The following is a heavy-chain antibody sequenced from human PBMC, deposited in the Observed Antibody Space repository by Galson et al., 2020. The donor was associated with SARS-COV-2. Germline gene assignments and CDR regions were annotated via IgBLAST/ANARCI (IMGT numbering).Heavy chain of an antibody. CDR3: AGRDYHYYAMDV. V-gene: IGHV4-31*03. CDR2: IYYSETA. Sequence: ASETLSLTCTVSGGSISSGGYYWSWIRQQPGKGLEWIGYIYYSETASYAPSLENRAYISVDSSQNELSLKLYSVTAADTAVYYCAGRDYHYYAMDVWGQGITVTVAS. J-gene: IGHJ6*02. CDR1: GGSISSGGYY.